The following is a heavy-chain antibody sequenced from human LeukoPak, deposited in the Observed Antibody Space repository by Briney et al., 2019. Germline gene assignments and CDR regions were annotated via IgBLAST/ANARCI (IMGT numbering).Heavy chain of an antibody. V-gene: IGHV3-30-3*01. J-gene: IGHJ4*02. CDR2: ISYDGSNK. D-gene: IGHD6-19*01. Sequence: GRSLRLSCAASGFTFSSYAMHWVRQAPGEGLEWVAVISYDGSNKYYADSVKGRFTISRDNSKNTLYLQMNSLRAEDTAVYYCARNGIAVAGPLDYWGQGTLVTVSS. CDR1: GFTFSSYA. CDR3: ARNGIAVAGPLDY.